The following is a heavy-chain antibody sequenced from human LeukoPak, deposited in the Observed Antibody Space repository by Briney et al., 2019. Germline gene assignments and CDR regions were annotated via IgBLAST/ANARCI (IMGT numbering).Heavy chain of an antibody. CDR2: IHYSGST. Sequence: SETLSLTCTVSGGSISSRSYYWGWVRQPPGKGLEWTGSIHYSGSTYYDASFKSRVTMSVDTSKNQFSLKLSSVTAADTAVYYCARHYRGALAGTMGAFDIWGQGTMVTVSS. CDR3: ARHYRGALAGTMGAFDI. D-gene: IGHD6-19*01. V-gene: IGHV4-39*01. J-gene: IGHJ3*02. CDR1: GGSISSRSYY.